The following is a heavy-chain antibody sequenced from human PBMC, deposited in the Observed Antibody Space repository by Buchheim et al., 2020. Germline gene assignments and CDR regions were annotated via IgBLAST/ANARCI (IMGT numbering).Heavy chain of an antibody. CDR2: IVPVLGTT. D-gene: IGHD4-17*01. CDR1: GGTFSSYA. Sequence: QVQLVQSGAEVKKPGSSVKVSCKASGGTFSSYAISWVRQAPGQGLEWMGGIVPVLGTTNYAQKFQGRVPITADKSPGTAYMELSSLRSDDTAVYYCARGSFGDYGDYSEVAYWGQGTL. J-gene: IGHJ4*02. V-gene: IGHV1-69*06. CDR3: ARGSFGDYGDYSEVAY.